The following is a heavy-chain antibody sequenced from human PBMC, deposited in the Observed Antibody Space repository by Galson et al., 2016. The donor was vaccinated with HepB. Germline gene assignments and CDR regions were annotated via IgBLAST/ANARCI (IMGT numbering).Heavy chain of an antibody. CDR3: AIGSGTYYPLY. CDR1: GDSVSSGTYS. V-gene: IGHV4-31*03. CDR2: IYYSGST. D-gene: IGHD3-10*01. Sequence: TLSLTCTVSGDSVSSGTYSWSWIRQHPGKGLEWIGYIYYSGSTSYNPSLKSRVTISADTSKNQFSLKLSSVTAADTAVYYCAIGSGTYYPLYWGQGILVTVSS. J-gene: IGHJ4*02.